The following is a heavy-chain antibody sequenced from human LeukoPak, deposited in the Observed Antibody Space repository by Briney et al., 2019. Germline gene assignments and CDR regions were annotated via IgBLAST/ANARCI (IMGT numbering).Heavy chain of an antibody. CDR1: GGTFSSYA. V-gene: IGHV1-69*13. Sequence: GASVKVSCKASGGTFSSYAISWVRQAPGQGLEWMGGIIPIFGTANYAQKFQGRVTITADESTSTAYMELSSLRSEDTAVYYCASRAPAAIDYYYYYMDVWGKGTTVTVSS. J-gene: IGHJ6*03. CDR3: ASRAPAAIDYYYYYMDV. D-gene: IGHD2-2*02. CDR2: IIPIFGTA.